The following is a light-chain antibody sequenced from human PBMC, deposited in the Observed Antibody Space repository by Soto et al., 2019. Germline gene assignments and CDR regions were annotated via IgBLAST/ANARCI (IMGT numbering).Light chain of an antibody. CDR3: QKCGIAPFS. J-gene: IGKJ4*01. V-gene: IGKV1-27*01. CDR2: AAS. CDR1: QGISNY. Sequence: DIQMTQSPSPLSASVGDRVTITCRASQGISNYLAWYQQKPGKVPKLLIYAASTLQPGVPSRFSGSGSGTDFTLTISSLQPEDVATYYCQKCGIAPFSFGGGTKVELK.